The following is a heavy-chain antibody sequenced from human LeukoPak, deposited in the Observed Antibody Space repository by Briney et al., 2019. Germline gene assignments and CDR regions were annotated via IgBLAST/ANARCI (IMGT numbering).Heavy chain of an antibody. CDR3: ARARASGRSGFDY. J-gene: IGHJ4*02. CDR2: ISSSSSTI. V-gene: IGHV3-48*02. D-gene: IGHD2-15*01. CDR1: GFTFSSHW. Sequence: GGSLRLSCVDSGFTFSSHWMSWVRQAPGKGLEWVSYISSSSSTIYYADSVKGRFTISRDNAKNTLDLQMNSLRDEDTAVYYCARARASGRSGFDYWGQGTLVTVSS.